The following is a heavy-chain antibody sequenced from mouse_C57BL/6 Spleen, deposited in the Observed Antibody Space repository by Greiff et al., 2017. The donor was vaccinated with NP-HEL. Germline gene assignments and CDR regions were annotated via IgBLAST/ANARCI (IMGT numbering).Heavy chain of an antibody. V-gene: IGHV1-39*01. J-gene: IGHJ4*01. D-gene: IGHD2-2*01. Sequence: EVQLQQSGPELVKPGASVKISCKASGYSFTDYNMNWVKQSTGKSLEWIGVITPNYGTTSYNQKFKGKATLTVDQSSSTAYMQLNSLTSEDSAVYYCARGLRRGLYAMDYWGQGTSVTVSS. CDR1: GYSFTDYN. CDR2: ITPNYGTT. CDR3: ARGLRRGLYAMDY.